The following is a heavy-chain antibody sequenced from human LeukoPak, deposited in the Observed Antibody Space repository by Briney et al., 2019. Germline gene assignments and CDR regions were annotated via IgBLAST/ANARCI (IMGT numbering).Heavy chain of an antibody. V-gene: IGHV3-21*01. J-gene: IGHJ6*03. CDR2: ISSSSSYI. Sequence: PGGSLRLSCAASGFTFSSYSMNWVRQAPGKGLEWVSSISSSSSYIYYADSVKGRFTISRDNAKNSLYLQMNSLRAEDTAVYYCARASSVFGVVIKYYYYYMDVWGKGTTVTVSS. CDR3: ARASSVFGVVIKYYYYYMDV. D-gene: IGHD3-3*01. CDR1: GFTFSSYS.